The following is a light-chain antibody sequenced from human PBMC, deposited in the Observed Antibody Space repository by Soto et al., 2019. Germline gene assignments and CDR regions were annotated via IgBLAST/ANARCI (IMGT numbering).Light chain of an antibody. J-gene: IGLJ1*01. CDR3: SSYTSSSTLYV. Sequence: QSVLTQPASVSGSPGQSITISCTGTSSDVGGYNYVSWYQQHPGKAPKLMIYEVTNRPSGVSIRFSGSKSGNTASLTISGLQAEDEADYYRSSYTSSSTLYVFGTGTKVTVL. V-gene: IGLV2-14*01. CDR1: SSDVGGYNY. CDR2: EVT.